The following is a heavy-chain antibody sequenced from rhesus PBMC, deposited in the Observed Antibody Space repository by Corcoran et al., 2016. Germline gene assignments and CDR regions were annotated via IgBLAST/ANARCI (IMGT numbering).Heavy chain of an antibody. Sequence: QLQLQESGPGLVKPSETLSLSCAVAGGLINNRYWIWIRRAPGEGLEWIGYIYGSGRSTKSDPSLESRVTLSVDTSKNQLSLRLSSVTAADTALYYCAKEEDYGNRGHRFDVWGPGVLITVSS. V-gene: IGHV4-169*01. CDR2: IYGSGRST. D-gene: IGHD4-35*01. CDR1: GGLINNRY. J-gene: IGHJ5-1*01. CDR3: AKEEDYGNRGHRFDV.